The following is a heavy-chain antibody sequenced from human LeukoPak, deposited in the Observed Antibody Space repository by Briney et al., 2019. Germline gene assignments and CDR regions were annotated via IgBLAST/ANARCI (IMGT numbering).Heavy chain of an antibody. CDR3: ARVVPRGDYYGMDV. CDR1: GVTFSSYS. J-gene: IGHJ6*01. V-gene: IGHV3-21*01. Sequence: GGSLRLSCAASGVTFSSYSMNWVRQAPGKGLEWVSSISSSSSYIYYADSVKGRFTISRDNAKNTLYLQMNSLRAEDTAVYYCARVVPRGDYYGMDVWGQGTTVTVSS. CDR2: ISSSSSYI.